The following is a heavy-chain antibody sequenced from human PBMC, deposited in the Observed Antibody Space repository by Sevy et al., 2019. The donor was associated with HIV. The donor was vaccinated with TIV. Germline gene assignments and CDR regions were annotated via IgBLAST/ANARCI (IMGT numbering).Heavy chain of an antibody. J-gene: IGHJ6*02. CDR1: GFTFSSYE. D-gene: IGHD6-19*01. V-gene: IGHV3-48*03. Sequence: GGSLRLSCAASGFTFSSYEMNWVRQAPGKGLEWVSYISSSGSTIYYADSVKGRFTISRDNAKNSLYLQMNSLRAEDTAVYYCARDLSGSGWYPYYYYYGMDVWGQGTTVTVSS. CDR2: ISSSGSTI. CDR3: ARDLSGSGWYPYYYYYGMDV.